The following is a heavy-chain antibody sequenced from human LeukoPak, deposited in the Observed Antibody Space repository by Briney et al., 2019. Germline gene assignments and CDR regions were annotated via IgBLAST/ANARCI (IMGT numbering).Heavy chain of an antibody. V-gene: IGHV1-58*02. CDR1: GFTFTSSA. Sequence: SVKVSCKASGFTFTSSAMQWVRQARGQRLEWIGWIVVGSGNTNYAQKVQERVTITRDMSTSTAYMELSSLRSEDTAGYYCAAATGYDYGGNWAPYWGQGTLVTVSS. CDR2: IVVGSGNT. J-gene: IGHJ4*02. CDR3: AAATGYDYGGNWAPY. D-gene: IGHD4-23*01.